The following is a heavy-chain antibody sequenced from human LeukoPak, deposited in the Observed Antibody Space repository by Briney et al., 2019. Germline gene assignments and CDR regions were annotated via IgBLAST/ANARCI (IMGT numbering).Heavy chain of an antibody. CDR1: GYTFTSYD. CDR2: MNPNSGNT. J-gene: IGHJ3*02. D-gene: IGHD3-3*01. CDR3: ARGSGYDFWSGYFDAFDI. Sequence: ASVKVSCKASGYTFTSYDINWVRQATGQGLEWMGWMNPNSGNTGYAQKFQGRVTMTRNTSISTAYMELSSLRSEDTAVYYCARGSGYDFWSGYFDAFDILGQGTMVTVSS. V-gene: IGHV1-8*01.